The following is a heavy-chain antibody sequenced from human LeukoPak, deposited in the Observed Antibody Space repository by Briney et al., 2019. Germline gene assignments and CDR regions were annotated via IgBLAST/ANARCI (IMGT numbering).Heavy chain of an antibody. V-gene: IGHV3-30-3*01. D-gene: IGHD6-6*01. J-gene: IGHJ4*02. CDR1: GFTFSSYA. CDR3: ARGPRRPYSSSPSMLGY. CDR2: ISYDGSNK. Sequence: PGGSLRLSCAASGFTFSSYAMHWVRQAPGKGLEWVAVISYDGSNKYYADSVKGRFTISRDNSKNTLYLQMNSLRAEDTAVYYCARGPRRPYSSSPSMLGYWGQGTLVTVSS.